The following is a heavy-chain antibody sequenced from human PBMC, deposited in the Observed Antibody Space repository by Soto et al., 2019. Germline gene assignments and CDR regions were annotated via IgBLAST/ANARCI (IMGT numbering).Heavy chain of an antibody. V-gene: IGHV4-34*01. Sequence: PSETLSLTCAVYGGSFSGYFCSWIRQPPGKGLEWIGEINHSESTNYNPSLESRVTISVDTSKNQFSLKVRSVTAADTAVYYCARGVTMMVAVQGDAPDKHHFDSWGQGTRVTVSS. CDR2: INHSEST. J-gene: IGHJ4*02. D-gene: IGHD3-22*01. CDR1: GGSFSGYF. CDR3: ARGVTMMVAVQGDAPDKHHFDS.